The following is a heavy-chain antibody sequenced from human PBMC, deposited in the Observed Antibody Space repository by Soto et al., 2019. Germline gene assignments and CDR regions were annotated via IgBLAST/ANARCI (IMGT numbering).Heavy chain of an antibody. CDR3: VRDGGSEDEAVFDF. V-gene: IGHV3-53*02. D-gene: IGHD3-16*01. Sequence: EVQMVETGGGLIQPGGSLRLACAASGLSVSINYMSWVRQAPGKGLEWVSVLYPGGSTNYADSVKDRFTISKDNSKNTLYLQMNSLRAEDTAVYYCVRDGGSEDEAVFDFWGQGTLVTVSS. J-gene: IGHJ4*02. CDR1: GLSVSINY. CDR2: LYPGGST.